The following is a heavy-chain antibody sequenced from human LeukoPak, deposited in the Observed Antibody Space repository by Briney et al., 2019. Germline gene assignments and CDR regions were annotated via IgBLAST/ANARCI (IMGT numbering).Heavy chain of an antibody. V-gene: IGHV3-30*02. CDR3: AKEGHFGVVEWFLDV. D-gene: IGHD3-3*01. Sequence: TGGSLRLSCAASGFTFSSYGMHWVRQAPGKGLEWVAFIRYDGSNKYYADSVKGRFTISRDNSKNTLYLQMNSLRAEDTAVYYCAKEGHFGVVEWFLDVWGKGTTVTVSS. CDR2: IRYDGSNK. CDR1: GFTFSSYG. J-gene: IGHJ6*04.